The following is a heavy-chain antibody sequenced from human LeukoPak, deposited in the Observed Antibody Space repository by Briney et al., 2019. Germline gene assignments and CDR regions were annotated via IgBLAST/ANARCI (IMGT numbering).Heavy chain of an antibody. Sequence: GGSLRLSCAASGFTVSTNYMSWVRQAPGKGLEWVSLIYSGGGTYYADSVKGRFTISRDNSRNTLSLQMNSLRVDDTAVYYCARGSRSVTTWGYFDYWGQGALVTVSS. J-gene: IGHJ4*02. CDR2: IYSGGGT. D-gene: IGHD4-17*01. V-gene: IGHV3-66*01. CDR3: ARGSRSVTTWGYFDY. CDR1: GFTVSTNY.